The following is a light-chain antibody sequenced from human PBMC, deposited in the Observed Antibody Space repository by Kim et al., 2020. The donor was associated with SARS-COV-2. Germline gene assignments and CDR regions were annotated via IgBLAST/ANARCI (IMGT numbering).Light chain of an antibody. Sequence: GKRGTVSCSGSNSNIGRNTVNWYQHLPGTAPKLLLYSTNKRPSGVPGRFSGSKSGTSASLAINGLQSEDEGDYYCAGWDDSLNAYLFGTGTKVTVL. CDR3: AGWDDSLNAYL. V-gene: IGLV1-44*01. CDR2: STN. CDR1: NSNIGRNT. J-gene: IGLJ1*01.